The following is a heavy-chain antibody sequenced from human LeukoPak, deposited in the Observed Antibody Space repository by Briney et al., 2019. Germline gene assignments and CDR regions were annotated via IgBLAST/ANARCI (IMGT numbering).Heavy chain of an antibody. CDR2: IYYSGST. D-gene: IGHD1-26*01. J-gene: IGHJ4*02. CDR3: ARTRSSGTCDY. CDR1: DGSISGNY. Sequence: SETLSLTCTVSDGSISGNYWSWIRQPPGKGLEWIGYIYYSGSTNYSPSLKSRVTISVDASKNQFSLKLNSVTAADAAVYHCARTRSSGTCDYWGQGTLVTVSS. V-gene: IGHV4-59*01.